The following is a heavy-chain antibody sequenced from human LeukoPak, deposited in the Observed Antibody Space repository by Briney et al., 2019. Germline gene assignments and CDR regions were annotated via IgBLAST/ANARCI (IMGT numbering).Heavy chain of an antibody. J-gene: IGHJ4*02. D-gene: IGHD4-17*01. Sequence: PSETLSLTCTVSGGSISSYYWSWIRQPPGKGLEWIGSIYYSGSTYYNPSLKSRVTISVDTSKNQFSLKLSSVTAADTAVYYCASRTVTTDYWGQGTLVTVSS. CDR1: GGSISSYY. V-gene: IGHV4-59*04. CDR2: IYYSGST. CDR3: ASRTVTTDY.